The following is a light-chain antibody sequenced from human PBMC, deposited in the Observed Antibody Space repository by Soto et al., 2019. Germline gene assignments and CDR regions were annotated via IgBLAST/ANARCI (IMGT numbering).Light chain of an antibody. J-gene: IGKJ1*01. CDR1: QSISSSY. V-gene: IGKV3-20*01. CDR2: GAS. CDR3: QQYGRT. Sequence: EIVLTQSPGTLSLSLGERATLSCRASQSISSSYLAWYQQKPGQAPRLLIYGASRRATGIPDMFSGSGSGTDFTLTISRLEPEDFAVYYCQQYGRTFGQGTKVEIK.